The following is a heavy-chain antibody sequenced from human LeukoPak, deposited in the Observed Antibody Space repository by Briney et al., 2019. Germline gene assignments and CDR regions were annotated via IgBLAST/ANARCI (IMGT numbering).Heavy chain of an antibody. J-gene: IGHJ4*02. CDR3: ARGGRDGYNLATL. D-gene: IGHD5-24*01. V-gene: IGHV3-21*05. CDR1: GFTFSSYE. Sequence: GGSLRLSCAASGFTFSSYEMNWVRQAPGKGLEWVSYISSSSSYIYYADSVKGRFTISRDNAKNSLYLQMNSLRAEDTAVYYCARGGRDGYNLATLWGQGTLVTVSS. CDR2: ISSSSSYI.